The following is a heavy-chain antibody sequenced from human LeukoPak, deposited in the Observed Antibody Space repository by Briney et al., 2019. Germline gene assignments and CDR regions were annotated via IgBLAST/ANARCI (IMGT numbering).Heavy chain of an antibody. V-gene: IGHV4-34*01. Sequence: SETLSLTCAVYGGSFSGYYWSWIRQPPGKGLEWIGEINHSGSTNYNPSLKSRVTMSVDTSKNQFSLRLSSVTAADTAVYYCARGPTTVTRAFDYWGQGTLVTVSS. CDR1: GGSFSGYY. J-gene: IGHJ4*02. CDR2: INHSGST. CDR3: ARGPTTVTRAFDY. D-gene: IGHD4-17*01.